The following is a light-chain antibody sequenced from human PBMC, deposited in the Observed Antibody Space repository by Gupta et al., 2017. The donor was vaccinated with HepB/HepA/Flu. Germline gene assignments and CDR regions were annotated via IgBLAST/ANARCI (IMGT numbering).Light chain of an antibody. CDR1: QTINNW. J-gene: IGKJ2*01. Sequence: DIQMTQSPSTLSASVGDRVSITCRASQTINNWLAWYQQKPGKAPKLLIYKASSLQSGVPSRFSGSGSGTEFTLTVSSLQPDDFATYFCQQGNSYPPTFGQGTKVEIK. V-gene: IGKV1-5*03. CDR2: KAS. CDR3: QQGNSYPPT.